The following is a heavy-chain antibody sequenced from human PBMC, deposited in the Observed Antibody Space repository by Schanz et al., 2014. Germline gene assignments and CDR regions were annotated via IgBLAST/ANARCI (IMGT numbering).Heavy chain of an antibody. D-gene: IGHD1-26*01. J-gene: IGHJ4*02. CDR3: ARGPSSGVWELHDY. V-gene: IGHV3-23*04. Sequence: EVQLVESGGGVVQPGGSLRLSCAASGFTFSNYGLHWVRQAPGRGLEWVSVISGSGDNTNYADSVRGRFTISRDNSKNTMYMQMNSLRAEDTAVYYCARGPSSGVWELHDYWGQGTLVTVSS. CDR2: ISGSGDNT. CDR1: GFTFSNYG.